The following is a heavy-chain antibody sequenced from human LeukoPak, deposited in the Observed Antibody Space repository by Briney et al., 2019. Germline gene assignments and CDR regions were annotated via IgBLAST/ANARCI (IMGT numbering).Heavy chain of an antibody. CDR3: ARDMLLVSSSTFFDY. D-gene: IGHD6-13*01. CDR2: IKQDGSEK. Sequence: GGFLRLSCAASGFTFSSYWMSWVRQAPGKGLEWVANIKQDGSEKYYVDSVKGRFTISRDNAKNSLYLQMNSLRAEDTAVYYCARDMLLVSSSTFFDYWGQGTLVTVSS. CDR1: GFTFSSYW. V-gene: IGHV3-7*03. J-gene: IGHJ4*02.